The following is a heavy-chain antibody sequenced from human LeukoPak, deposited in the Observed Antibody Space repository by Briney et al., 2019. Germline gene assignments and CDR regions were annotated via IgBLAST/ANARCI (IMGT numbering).Heavy chain of an antibody. V-gene: IGHV4-59*08. J-gene: IGHJ6*02. Sequence: SETLSLTCTVSGDSISSYYWSWIRQPPGKGLEWIGYIYYSGSTNYNPSLKSRVTISVDTSKNQFSLKLSSVTAADTAVYYCARSLLYYYDSSGYYYYYGMDVWGQGTTVTVPS. CDR2: IYYSGST. CDR1: GDSISSYY. D-gene: IGHD3-22*01. CDR3: ARSLLYYYDSSGYYYYYGMDV.